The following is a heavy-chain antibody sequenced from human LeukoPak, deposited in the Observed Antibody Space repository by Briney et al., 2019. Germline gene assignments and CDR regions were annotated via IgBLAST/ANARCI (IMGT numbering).Heavy chain of an antibody. CDR1: GFTVSSNY. CDR3: ARDLNHYYGMDV. J-gene: IGHJ6*02. CDR2: IYSGGST. D-gene: IGHD1-14*01. Sequence: TGGSLRLSCAASGFTVSSNYMSWVRQAPGKGLEWVSVIYSGGSTYYADSVKGRFTISRDNAKNSLYLQMNSLRAEDTAVYYCARDLNHYYGMDVWGQGTTVTVSS. V-gene: IGHV3-66*01.